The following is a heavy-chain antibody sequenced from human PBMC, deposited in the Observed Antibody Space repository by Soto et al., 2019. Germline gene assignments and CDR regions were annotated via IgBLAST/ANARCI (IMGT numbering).Heavy chain of an antibody. Sequence: QVQLQESGPGLVKPSQTLSLTCTVSGGSISTGGYYWSWIRQYPGKGLEWIGYIYYTGSAHYNPSLTSRVTMAVDTSNNHFALKLTSVTAADTAVYDCARGRSDIAGVTVDFWGPGTRVSVSS. CDR1: GGSISTGGYY. V-gene: IGHV4-31*03. CDR2: IYYTGSA. CDR3: ARGRSDIAGVTVDF. J-gene: IGHJ4*02. D-gene: IGHD2-2*01.